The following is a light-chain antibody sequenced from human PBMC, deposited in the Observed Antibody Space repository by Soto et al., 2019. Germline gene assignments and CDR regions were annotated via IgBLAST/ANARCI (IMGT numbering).Light chain of an antibody. J-gene: IGKJ1*01. CDR2: DAS. CDR1: QSISTW. Sequence: DIQMTQSPSTLSASVGDRVTITCRASQSISTWLAWYQQKPGRAPNLLIYDASTVESGVPSRFSGSGSGTEFTLTISTLQPDDFATYYCQQYATFWTFGHGTRVAIK. CDR3: QQYATFWT. V-gene: IGKV1-5*01.